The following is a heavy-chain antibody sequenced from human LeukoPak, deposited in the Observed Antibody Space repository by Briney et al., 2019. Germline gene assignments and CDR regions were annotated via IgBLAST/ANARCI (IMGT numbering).Heavy chain of an antibody. CDR2: IYSGGST. J-gene: IGHJ4*02. V-gene: IGHV3-53*01. CDR3: ARVVGSRAFDY. Sequence: GGSLRLSCAASGFTVSSNYMSWVRQAPGKGLEWVSVIYSGGSTYYADSVKGRFTISRDNSKNMLYLQMNSLRAEDTAVYYCARVVGSRAFDYWGQGTLVTVSS. D-gene: IGHD5-24*01. CDR1: GFTVSSNY.